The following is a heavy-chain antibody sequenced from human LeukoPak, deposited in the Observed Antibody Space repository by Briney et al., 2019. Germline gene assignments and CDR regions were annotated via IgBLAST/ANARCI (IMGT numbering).Heavy chain of an antibody. V-gene: IGHV4-39*01. CDR1: GGSISSSSYY. CDR2: IYYSGST. Sequence: SETLSLTCTVSGGSISSSSYYWGWIRQPPGKGLEWIGSIYYSGSTYYNPSLKSRVTISVDKSKHQCSLKLSSVTAADTAVYYCARLRMSGYYYFFDYWGQGTLVTVSS. CDR3: ARLRMSGYYYFFDY. J-gene: IGHJ4*02. D-gene: IGHD3-22*01.